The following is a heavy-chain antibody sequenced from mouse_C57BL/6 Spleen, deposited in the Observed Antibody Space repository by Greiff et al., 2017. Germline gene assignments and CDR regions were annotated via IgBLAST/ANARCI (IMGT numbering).Heavy chain of an antibody. J-gene: IGHJ3*01. CDR1: GYTFTSYW. D-gene: IGHD1-1*01. CDR2: IDPSDSYT. V-gene: IGHV1-59*01. Sequence: QVQLQQPGAELVRPGTSVKLSCKASGYTFTSYWMHWVKQRPGQGLEWIGVIDPSDSYTNYNQKFKGKATLTVDTSSSTAYMQLSSLTSEDSAVDYCARGDGSSSWFAYWGQGTLVTVSA. CDR3: ARGDGSSSWFAY.